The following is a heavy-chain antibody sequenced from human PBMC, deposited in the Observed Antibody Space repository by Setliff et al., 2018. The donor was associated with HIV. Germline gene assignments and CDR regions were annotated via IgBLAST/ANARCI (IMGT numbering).Heavy chain of an antibody. V-gene: IGHV7-4-1*02. CDR2: INTNTGNP. D-gene: IGHD3-10*01. CDR1: GYTFTSYA. Sequence: AAVKVSCKASGYTFTSYAMNWVRQAPVQGLEWMGWINTNTGNPTYAQVFTGRFVFSLDTSVSTAYLQISSLKAEDTAVYYCARDRRGSGSYTPYYYYGLDVWGQGTTVTVSS. J-gene: IGHJ6*02. CDR3: ARDRRGSGSYTPYYYYGLDV.